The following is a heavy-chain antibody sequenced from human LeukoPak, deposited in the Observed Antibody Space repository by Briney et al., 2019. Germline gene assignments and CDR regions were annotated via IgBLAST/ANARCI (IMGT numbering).Heavy chain of an antibody. CDR3: AREVSGYGEVGFAP. Sequence: ASLKLSCTASGYTFTDHYIQWVRQAPGTGLEWMGWINPNTGGANCAQKFQGRVTMTRDTSISTAYMELRRLRSDDTAVYYCAREVSGYGEVGFAPWGQGTLVTVSS. V-gene: IGHV1-2*02. CDR2: INPNTGGA. D-gene: IGHD4-17*01. J-gene: IGHJ5*02. CDR1: GYTFTDHY.